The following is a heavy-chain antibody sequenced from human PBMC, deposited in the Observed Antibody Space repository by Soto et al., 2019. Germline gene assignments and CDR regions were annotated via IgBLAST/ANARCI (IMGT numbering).Heavy chain of an antibody. D-gene: IGHD4-17*01. CDR2: ISFDGSNK. J-gene: IGHJ4*01. Sequence: QVQLVESGGGVVQPGRSLRLSCAASGFTFGTYAMNWFRQAPGKGLEWVAVISFDGSNKYYADSVKGRFTISRDNSKNMVFLQMNSLRVEDTARYYCARTVDWGHGTLVTVSS. CDR1: GFTFGTYA. V-gene: IGHV3-30-3*01. CDR3: ARTVD.